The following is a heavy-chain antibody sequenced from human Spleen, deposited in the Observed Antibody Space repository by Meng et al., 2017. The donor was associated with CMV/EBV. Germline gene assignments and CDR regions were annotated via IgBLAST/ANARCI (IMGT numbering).Heavy chain of an antibody. CDR2: INPSGGST. Sequence: ASVKVSCKASGYTFTSYYMHWVRQAPGQGLEWMGIINPSGGSTSYAQKFQGRVTMTRDTSTSTVYMELSSLRSEDTAVYYCARVVEIVPADQRPPDGFDIWGQGTMVTVSS. D-gene: IGHD2-2*01. V-gene: IGHV1-46*01. CDR3: ARVVEIVPADQRPPDGFDI. J-gene: IGHJ3*02. CDR1: GYTFTSYY.